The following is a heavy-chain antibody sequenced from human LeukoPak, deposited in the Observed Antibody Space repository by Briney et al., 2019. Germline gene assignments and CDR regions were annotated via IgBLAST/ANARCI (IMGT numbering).Heavy chain of an antibody. D-gene: IGHD3-9*01. CDR2: IYYSGST. Sequence: KPSETLSLTCTVSGGSISSYYWGWIRQPPGKGLEWIGSIYYSGSTYYNPSLKSRVTISVDTSKNQFSLKLSSVTAADTAVYYCAREGLLRYFDWSNSGMDVWGQGTTVTVSS. V-gene: IGHV4-39*07. J-gene: IGHJ6*02. CDR1: GGSISSYY. CDR3: AREGLLRYFDWSNSGMDV.